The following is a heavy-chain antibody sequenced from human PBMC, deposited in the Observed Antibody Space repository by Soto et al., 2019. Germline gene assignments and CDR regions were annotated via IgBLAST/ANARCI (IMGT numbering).Heavy chain of an antibody. CDR3: ARDLWGYCGADCYPLDV. V-gene: IGHV4-59*01. CDR1: GASISSYY. J-gene: IGHJ6*02. CDR2: MYKTGST. Sequence: QVRLQESGPGLVKPSETLSLTCTVSGASISSYYWSWIRQPPGRGLEWIGYMYKTGSTIYNPSLKSRVTISVDTSKNQLSLKLNSVTAADTAVYYCARDLWGYCGADCYPLDVWGQGTTVTVSS. D-gene: IGHD2-21*02.